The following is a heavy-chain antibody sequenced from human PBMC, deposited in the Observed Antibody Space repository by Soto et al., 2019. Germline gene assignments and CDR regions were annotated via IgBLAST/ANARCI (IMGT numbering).Heavy chain of an antibody. V-gene: IGHV1-18*01. CDR3: ARDGVAANYYYYRGMDV. Sequence: GASVKVSCKASGYTFTSYGISWVRQAPGQGLEWMGWISAYNGNTNYAQKLQGRVTMTTDTSTSTAYMELRSLRSDDTAVYYCARDGVAANYYYYRGMDVWGQGTTVTVSS. J-gene: IGHJ6*02. D-gene: IGHD2-15*01. CDR1: GYTFTSYG. CDR2: ISAYNGNT.